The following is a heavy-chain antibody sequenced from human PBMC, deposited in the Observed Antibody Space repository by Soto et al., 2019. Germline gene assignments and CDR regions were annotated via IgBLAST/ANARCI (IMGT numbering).Heavy chain of an antibody. J-gene: IGHJ3*02. V-gene: IGHV1-18*01. CDR3: ARDLDDYVWGSYPSPDAFDI. D-gene: IGHD3-16*02. Sequence: QVQLVQSGAEVKKPGASVKVSCKASGYTFISFGISWVRQAPGQGLEWMGWISAYNGNTNYAQKLQGRVTMTTDTTPCTSDXXLRSLRSDDTAVYYCARDLDDYVWGSYPSPDAFDIWGQGTMVTVSS. CDR2: ISAYNGNT. CDR1: GYTFISFG.